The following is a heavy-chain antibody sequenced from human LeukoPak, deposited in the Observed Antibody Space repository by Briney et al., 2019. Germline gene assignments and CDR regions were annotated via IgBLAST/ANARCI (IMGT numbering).Heavy chain of an antibody. CDR2: IKQDGSEK. CDR1: GFTFSSYW. J-gene: IGHJ4*02. V-gene: IGHV3-7*01. Sequence: PGGSLRLSCAASGFTFSSYWMSWVRQAPGKGLEWVANIKQDGSEKYYVDSVKGRFTISRDNAKNSLYLQMNSLRAEDTAVYYCAREGYDYVWGSLAGYFDYWGQGTLVTVSS. CDR3: AREGYDYVWGSLAGYFDY. D-gene: IGHD3-16*01.